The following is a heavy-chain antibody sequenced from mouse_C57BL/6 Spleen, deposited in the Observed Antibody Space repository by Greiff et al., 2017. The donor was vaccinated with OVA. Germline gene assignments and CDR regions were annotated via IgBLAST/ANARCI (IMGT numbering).Heavy chain of an antibody. CDR3: ARMRSNFFDY. D-gene: IGHD2-5*01. Sequence: VQLQQSGPGLVQPSQSLSITCTVSGFSLTSYGVHWVRQSPGKGLEWLGVIWSGGSTDYNAAFISRLSISKDNSKSQVFFKMNSLQADDTAIYYCARMRSNFFDYWGQGTTLTVSS. J-gene: IGHJ2*01. CDR2: IWSGGST. CDR1: GFSLTSYG. V-gene: IGHV2-2*01.